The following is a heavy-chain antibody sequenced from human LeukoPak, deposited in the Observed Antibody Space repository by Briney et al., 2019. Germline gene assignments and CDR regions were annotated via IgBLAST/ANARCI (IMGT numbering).Heavy chain of an antibody. Sequence: GGSLRLSCAASGVTFSYFYMSWIRQAPGKGLECIAYISAGPIYYADSVKGRFTISRDNAKNSLYLQMNSLRAEDTAVYYCARGGDGRRGYYFDYWGQGTLVTVSS. J-gene: IGHJ4*02. V-gene: IGHV3-11*01. D-gene: IGHD2-21*02. CDR1: GVTFSYFY. CDR2: ISAGPI. CDR3: ARGGDGRRGYYFDY.